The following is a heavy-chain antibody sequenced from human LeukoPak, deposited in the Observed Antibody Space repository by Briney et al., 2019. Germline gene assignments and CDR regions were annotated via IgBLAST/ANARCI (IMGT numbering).Heavy chain of an antibody. V-gene: IGHV4-34*01. CDR2: VNHGGNT. Sequence: SETLSHTCAVYGGSFSAYYWSWIRQPPGKGLEWIGEVNHGGNTRYNPSLKSRLTISVDTSNNQFSLNLTSVTAADTAVYYCANWNAKTHSHDDWGQGTLVTVSS. J-gene: IGHJ4*02. CDR1: GGSFSAYY. CDR3: ANWNAKTHSHDD. D-gene: IGHD1-1*01.